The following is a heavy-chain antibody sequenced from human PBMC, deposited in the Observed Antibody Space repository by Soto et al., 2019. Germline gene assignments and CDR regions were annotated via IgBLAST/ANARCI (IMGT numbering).Heavy chain of an antibody. CDR1: GGSVSSGSYY. CDR3: ARSSSSGWYWFDP. Sequence: SETLSLTCTVSGGSVSSGSYYWSWIRQPPGKGLEWIGYIYYSGSTNYKHSLKSRVTISVDTSKNQNSLKLSSVTAADTAVNYCARSSSSGWYWFDPWGQGTLVTVSS. D-gene: IGHD6-19*01. J-gene: IGHJ5*02. V-gene: IGHV4-61*01. CDR2: IYYSGST.